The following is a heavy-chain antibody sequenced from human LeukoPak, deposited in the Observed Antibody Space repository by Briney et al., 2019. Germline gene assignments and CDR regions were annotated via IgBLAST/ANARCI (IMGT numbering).Heavy chain of an antibody. CDR1: GYTLTSYG. Sequence: ASVKVSCKASGYTLTSYGISWVRQAPGQGLEWMGWISAYNGNTNYAQKLQGRVTMTTDTSTSTAYMELRSLRSDDTAVYYCARALKYCSGGSCYEAYNWFDPWGQGTLVTVSS. J-gene: IGHJ5*02. CDR2: ISAYNGNT. V-gene: IGHV1-18*01. CDR3: ARALKYCSGGSCYEAYNWFDP. D-gene: IGHD2-15*01.